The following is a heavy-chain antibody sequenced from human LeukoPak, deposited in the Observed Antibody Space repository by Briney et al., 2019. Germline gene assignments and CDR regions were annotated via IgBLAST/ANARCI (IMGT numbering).Heavy chain of an antibody. D-gene: IGHD2-2*01. Sequence: SETLSLTCAVSGYSISSGYQWAWIRQSPGKGLEWIGSIYHSGSAHYNPSLKSRVTISVETSKNQFSLKMYPVTAADTAVYYCARDPRWLTPDCTSTSCYENYFDPWGQGTLVTVSS. CDR1: GYSISSGYQ. CDR3: ARDPRWLTPDCTSTSCYENYFDP. V-gene: IGHV4-38-2*02. J-gene: IGHJ5*02. CDR2: IYHSGSA.